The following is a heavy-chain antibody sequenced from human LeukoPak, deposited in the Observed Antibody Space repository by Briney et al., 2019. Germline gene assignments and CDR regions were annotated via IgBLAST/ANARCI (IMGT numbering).Heavy chain of an antibody. CDR3: VKGKGSVVRGVLYYFDY. V-gene: IGHV3-64D*06. CDR1: GFTFSSYA. CDR2: ISSNGGST. D-gene: IGHD3-10*01. Sequence: GGSLRLSCSASGFTFSSYALHWVRQAPGKGLEYVSAISSNGGSTYYADSVKGRFTISRDNSKNTLYLQMSSLRTEDTALYYCVKGKGSVVRGVLYYFDYWGQGTLVTVSS. J-gene: IGHJ4*02.